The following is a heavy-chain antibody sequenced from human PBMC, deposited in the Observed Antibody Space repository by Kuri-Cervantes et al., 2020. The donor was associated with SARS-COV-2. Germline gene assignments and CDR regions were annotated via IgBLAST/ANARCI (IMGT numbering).Heavy chain of an antibody. D-gene: IGHD6-19*01. CDR1: GFTFSSYG. V-gene: IGHV3-30*03. Sequence: GGSLRLSCAASGFTFSSYGMHWVRQAPGKGLERVAVISYDGSNKYYADSVKGRFTISRDNSKNTLYLQMNSLRAEDTAVYYCARDLRLGNSLDYWGQGTLVTVSS. J-gene: IGHJ4*02. CDR3: ARDLRLGNSLDY. CDR2: ISYDGSNK.